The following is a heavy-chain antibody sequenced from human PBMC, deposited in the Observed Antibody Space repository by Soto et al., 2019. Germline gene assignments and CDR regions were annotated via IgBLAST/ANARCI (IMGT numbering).Heavy chain of an antibody. J-gene: IGHJ4*02. D-gene: IGHD3-10*01. CDR2: IITILGIA. CDR1: GGTFSSYT. V-gene: IGHV1-69*02. CDR3: AKVMSDYGSGSR. Sequence: QVQLVQSGAEVKKPGSSVKVSCKASGGTFSSYTISWVRQAPGQGLEWMGRIITILGIANYAQKFQGRVTITADKSTSTAYMELSSLRSEDTAVYYCAKVMSDYGSGSRWGQGTLVTVSS.